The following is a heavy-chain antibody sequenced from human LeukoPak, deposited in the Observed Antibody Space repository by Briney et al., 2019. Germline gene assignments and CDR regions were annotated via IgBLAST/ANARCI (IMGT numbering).Heavy chain of an antibody. CDR3: ARLVGAYGWLPKYYFDY. CDR1: GGSISTYY. D-gene: IGHD5-12*01. CDR2: IYYRGSA. V-gene: IGHV4-59*08. Sequence: PSETLSLTCTVSGGSISTYYWSWIRQPPGKGLEWIGYIYYRGSANYNPSLKSRLTISVDTSKNQLSLKLSSVTAADTAVYYCARLVGAYGWLPKYYFDYWGQGTLVTVSS. J-gene: IGHJ4*02.